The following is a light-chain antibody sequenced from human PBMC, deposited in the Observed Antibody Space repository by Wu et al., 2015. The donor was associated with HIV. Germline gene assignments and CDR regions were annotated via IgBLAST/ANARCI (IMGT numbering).Light chain of an antibody. V-gene: IGKV3-20*01. CDR1: QSISSTY. CDR3: QQYDRSPPFYS. CDR2: GAS. J-gene: IGKJ2*03. Sequence: IVLTQSPGTLSLSPGESATLSCRTSQSISSTYLAWYQQKPGQAPRLLIYGASTRATGIPDRFSGSASGTDFTLTISRLEPEDFAVYYCQQYDRSPPFYSFGQGTKLEIK.